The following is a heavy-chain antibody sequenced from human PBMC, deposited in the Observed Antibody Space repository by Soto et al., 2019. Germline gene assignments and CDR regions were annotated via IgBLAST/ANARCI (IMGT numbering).Heavy chain of an antibody. CDR3: ARPYYYDSSGYWVGAFDI. CDR2: IYPGDSDT. D-gene: IGHD3-22*01. Sequence: GESLKISCKGSGYNFTSYWIGWVRQMPGKGLEWMGIIYPGDSDTRYSPSFQGQVTISADKSISTAYLQWSSLKASDTAMYYCARPYYYDSSGYWVGAFDIWGQGTMVTVSS. J-gene: IGHJ3*02. V-gene: IGHV5-51*01. CDR1: GYNFTSYW.